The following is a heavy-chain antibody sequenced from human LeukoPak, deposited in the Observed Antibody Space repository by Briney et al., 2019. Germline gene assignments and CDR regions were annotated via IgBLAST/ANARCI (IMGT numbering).Heavy chain of an antibody. D-gene: IGHD3-16*02. J-gene: IGHJ4*02. CDR2: INSDGTST. Sequence: GGSLRLSCAASGFTSSSYWMHWVRQAPGKGLVWVSRINSDGTSTSNADSVKGRFTISRDNAKNTLYLQMDSLRAEDTAVYYCARNYVWGNYRYFDYWGPGTLVTVSS. V-gene: IGHV3-74*01. CDR1: GFTSSSYW. CDR3: ARNYVWGNYRYFDY.